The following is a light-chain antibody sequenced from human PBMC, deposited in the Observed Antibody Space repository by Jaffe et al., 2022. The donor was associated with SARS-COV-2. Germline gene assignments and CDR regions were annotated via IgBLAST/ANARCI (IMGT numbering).Light chain of an antibody. J-gene: IGKJ4*01. CDR1: QSLLHSNGYNY. V-gene: IGKV2-28*01. Sequence: DIVMTQSPLSLPVTPGEPASISCRSSQSLLHSNGYNYLGWYLQKPGQSPQLLIYLGSNRASGVPDRFSGSGSGTDFTLKISRVEAEDVGVYYCMQPLQSPVTFGGGTKVEIK. CDR2: LGS. CDR3: MQPLQSPVT.